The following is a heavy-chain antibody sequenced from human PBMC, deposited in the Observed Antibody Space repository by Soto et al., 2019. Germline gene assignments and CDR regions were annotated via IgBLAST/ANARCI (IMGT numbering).Heavy chain of an antibody. CDR3: ARDSPPIAVAGTRGAFDI. V-gene: IGHV3-48*02. CDR1: GFTFSSYS. Sequence: GGSLRLSCAASGFTFSSYSMNWVRQAPGKGLEWVSYISSSSSTIYYADSVKGRFTISRDNAKNSLYLQMNSLRDEDTAVYYCARDSPPIAVAGTRGAFDIWGQGTMVTVS. D-gene: IGHD6-19*01. J-gene: IGHJ3*02. CDR2: ISSSSSTI.